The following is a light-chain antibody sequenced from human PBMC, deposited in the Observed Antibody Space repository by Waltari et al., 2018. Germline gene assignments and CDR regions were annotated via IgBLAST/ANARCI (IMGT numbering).Light chain of an antibody. CDR2: EVS. V-gene: IGLV2-11*01. Sequence: ALTQSRSVSGSSGQSVPISCTGTSSDIGFYHYVSWYQQHPGTAPTHMFYEVSKRPSGVSNRFFGSKSGNTASLTISGLQAEDEADYYCCSYAGSCTLVFSGGTRLTVL. CDR1: SSDIGFYHY. J-gene: IGLJ2*01. CDR3: CSYAGSCTLV.